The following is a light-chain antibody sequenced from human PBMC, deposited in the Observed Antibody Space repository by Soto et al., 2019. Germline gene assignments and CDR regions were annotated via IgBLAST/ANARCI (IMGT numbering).Light chain of an antibody. V-gene: IGLV2-11*01. J-gene: IGLJ1*01. CDR1: SSDVGAYKY. CDR3: CSYAGSYTWV. CDR2: DVT. Sequence: HSALTQPRSVSGSPGQSVTISCTGTSSDVGAYKYVSWYQPYPGEAPKVMIYDVTQRPSGVPDRSSGTKSGNTASLTISGLQAEDEADYYCCSYAGSYTWVFGSGTKLTVL.